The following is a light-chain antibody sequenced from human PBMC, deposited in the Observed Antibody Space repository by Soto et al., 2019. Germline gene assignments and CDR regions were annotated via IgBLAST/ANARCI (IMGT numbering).Light chain of an antibody. CDR1: QGIRND. CDR2: AAS. J-gene: IGKJ3*01. CDR3: LQDYKYPLT. V-gene: IGKV1-6*01. Sequence: AIQMTQAPSSLSSSVGDRVTITCRASQGIRNDLAWYQQKPGKATKLLIYAASSLQSGVPSRFSGSGSGTAFTLTISSLQPEDFATYYCLQDYKYPLTFGPGTKVDIK.